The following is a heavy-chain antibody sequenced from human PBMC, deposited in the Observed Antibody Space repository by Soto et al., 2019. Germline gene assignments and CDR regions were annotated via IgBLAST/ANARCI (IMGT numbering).Heavy chain of an antibody. V-gene: IGHV4-39*01. CDR1: GGSISSNSFY. D-gene: IGHD3-10*01. CDR2: MFHSGST. J-gene: IGHJ5*02. CDR3: ARHTYYYGSGTFPWFDP. Sequence: PSETLSLTCTVSGGSISSNSFYWGWIRLPPGKGLEWIGSMFHSGSTYYNPSLKSRVTISVDTSKNQFSLRLSSVTAADTAVYYCARHTYYYGSGTFPWFDPWGQGTLVTVSS.